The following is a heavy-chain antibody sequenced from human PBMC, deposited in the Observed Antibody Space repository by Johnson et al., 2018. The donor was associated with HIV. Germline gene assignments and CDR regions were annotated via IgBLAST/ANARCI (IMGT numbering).Heavy chain of an antibody. Sequence: QVQLVESEGGVVQPGGSLRLSCAASGFTFSSYGMHWVRQAPGKGLEWVAFIHYDGSNKYDADSVKGRFPISRDNAKNSLYLQMNSLRAEDTALYYCARVGVNSLGDHHRHAFDVWGHGSLVTVSS. J-gene: IGHJ3*01. CDR3: ARVGVNSLGDHHRHAFDV. D-gene: IGHD3-10*01. CDR1: GFTFSSYG. CDR2: IHYDGSNK. V-gene: IGHV3-30*02.